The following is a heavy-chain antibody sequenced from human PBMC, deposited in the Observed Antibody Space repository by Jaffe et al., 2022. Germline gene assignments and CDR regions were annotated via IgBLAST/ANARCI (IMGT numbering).Heavy chain of an antibody. CDR1: GFSLSTSGVG. Sequence: QITLKESGPTLVKPTQTLTLTCTFSGFSLSTSGVGVGWIRQPPGKALEWLALIYWDDDKRYSPSLKSRLTITKDTSKNQVVLTMTNMDPVDTATYYCARLRCSSTSCGAFDYWGQGTLVTVSS. D-gene: IGHD2-2*01. J-gene: IGHJ4*02. V-gene: IGHV2-5*02. CDR3: ARLRCSSTSCGAFDY. CDR2: IYWDDDK.